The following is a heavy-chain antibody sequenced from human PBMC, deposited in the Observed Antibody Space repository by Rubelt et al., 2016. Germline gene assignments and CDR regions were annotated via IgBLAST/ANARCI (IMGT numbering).Heavy chain of an antibody. J-gene: IGHJ4*02. Sequence: GGLVQPGGSLRLSCAASGFTFSSYWMSWVRQAPGKGLEWVANIKQDGSEKYYVDSVKGRFTISRDNSKNTLYLQMNSLRAEDTAVYYCARDMGSSWTLTYYFDYWGQGTLVAVSS. D-gene: IGHD6-13*01. CDR2: IKQDGSEK. V-gene: IGHV3-7*01. CDR1: GFTFSSYW. CDR3: ARDMGSSWTLTYYFDY.